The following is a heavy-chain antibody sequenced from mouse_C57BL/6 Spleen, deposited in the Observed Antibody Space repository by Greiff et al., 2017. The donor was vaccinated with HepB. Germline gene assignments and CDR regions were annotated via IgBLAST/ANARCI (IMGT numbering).Heavy chain of an antibody. CDR3: GRDRYYYGSSGYVDV. J-gene: IGHJ1*03. D-gene: IGHD1-1*01. CDR1: GFTFNTYA. CDR2: IRSKSSNYAT. V-gene: IGHV10-3*01. Sequence: EVQRVESGGGLVQPKGSLKLSCAASGFTFNTYAMHWVRQAPGKGLEWVARIRSKSSNYATYYADSVKDRFTISRDDSQSMLYLQMNNLKTEDTAMYYGGRDRYYYGSSGYVDVWGTGTTVTVSS.